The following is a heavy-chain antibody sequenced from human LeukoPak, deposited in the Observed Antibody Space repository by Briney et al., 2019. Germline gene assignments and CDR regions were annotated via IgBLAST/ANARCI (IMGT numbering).Heavy chain of an antibody. V-gene: IGHV3-23*01. Sequence: GGSLRLSCVASGFTFSTYAMSWVRQAPGKGLEWVSAITSSGGTTFYSDSVKGRFTVSRDSSKNALYLQMDTLRAEDTAIYYCARYCTSASCTVPDSYYGMDVWGRGTTVTVSS. J-gene: IGHJ6*02. CDR2: ITSSGGTT. D-gene: IGHD2-2*01. CDR1: GFTFSTYA. CDR3: ARYCTSASCTVPDSYYGMDV.